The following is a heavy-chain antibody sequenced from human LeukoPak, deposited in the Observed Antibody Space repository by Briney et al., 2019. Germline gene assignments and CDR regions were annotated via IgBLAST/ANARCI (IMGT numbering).Heavy chain of an antibody. V-gene: IGHV1-8*01. CDR1: GYTFTSYD. CDR2: MNPNSGNT. J-gene: IGHJ5*02. Sequence: ASVKVSCKASGYTFTSYDINWVRQATGQGLEWMGWMNPNSGNTGYAQKFQGRVTMTRNTSISTAYMELSSLRSEDTAVYYCARGRVKPKPGSYSRSRWFDPWGQGTLVTVSS. CDR3: ARGRVKPKPGSYSRSRWFDP. D-gene: IGHD1-26*01.